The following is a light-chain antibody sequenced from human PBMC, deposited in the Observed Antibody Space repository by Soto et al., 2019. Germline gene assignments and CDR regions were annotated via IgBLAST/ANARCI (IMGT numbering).Light chain of an antibody. V-gene: IGLV2-14*01. Sequence: QSSLTQPASVSGSPVQSITISCTGTSSDVCGYNYVSWYQQHPGKAPKLMIYEVSNRPSGVSNRFSGSKSGNTASLTISGLQAEDEADYYCSSYTRSXTRVFGRGTKVXV. CDR3: SSYTRSXTRV. J-gene: IGLJ1*01. CDR1: SSDVCGYNY. CDR2: EVS.